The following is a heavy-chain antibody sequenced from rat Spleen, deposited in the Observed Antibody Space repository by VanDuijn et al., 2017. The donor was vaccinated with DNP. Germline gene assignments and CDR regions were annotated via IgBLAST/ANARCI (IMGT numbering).Heavy chain of an antibody. CDR1: GFTISDYA. V-gene: IGHV5S23*01. J-gene: IGHJ2*01. CDR3: ARRVDY. Sequence: EVQLVESGGGLVRPGRSLKLSCAASGFTISDYAMAWVRQAPTQGLEWVASISTSGGSTYYRDSVKGRFTVSRDNAKSTLYLQMDSLRSEDTATYYCARRVDYWGQGVMVTVSS. CDR2: ISTSGGST.